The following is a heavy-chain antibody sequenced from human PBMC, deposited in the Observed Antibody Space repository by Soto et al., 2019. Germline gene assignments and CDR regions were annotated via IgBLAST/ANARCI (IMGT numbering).Heavy chain of an antibody. CDR2: IIPIFGTA. Sequence: ASVKVSCKASGGTFSSYAIGWVRQAPGQGLEWMGGIIPIFGTANYAQKFQGRVTITADESTSTAYMELSSLRSEDTAVYYCARGEGYCSAGSCYPNPLDYWGQGTLVTVSS. CDR1: GGTFSSYA. CDR3: ARGEGYCSAGSCYPNPLDY. V-gene: IGHV1-69*13. D-gene: IGHD2-15*01. J-gene: IGHJ4*02.